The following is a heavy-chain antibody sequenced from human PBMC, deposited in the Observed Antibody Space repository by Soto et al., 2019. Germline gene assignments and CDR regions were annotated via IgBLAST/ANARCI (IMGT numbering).Heavy chain of an antibody. J-gene: IGHJ3*01. D-gene: IGHD3-22*01. CDR3: ARDQLYYNDISGRPLNAFDV. CDR2: IGIGSSTK. CDR1: GFNFDSYG. Sequence: GGSLRLSCAVSGFNFDSYGMHWVRQAPGKGLEWVSYIGIGSSTKYYADSVKGRFTISRDNAKNSLYLQMNSLRAEDTAVYYCARDQLYYNDISGRPLNAFDVWGQGTMVTVSS. V-gene: IGHV3-48*01.